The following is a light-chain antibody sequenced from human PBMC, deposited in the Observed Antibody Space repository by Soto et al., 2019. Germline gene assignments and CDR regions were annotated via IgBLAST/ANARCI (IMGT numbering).Light chain of an antibody. CDR1: SSDIGSHDY. CDR2: EVT. J-gene: IGLJ1*01. CDR3: TSYTSNTALV. V-gene: IGLV2-14*01. Sequence: QSVPTQPASVSGSPGQSITISCTGTSSDIGSHDYVSWYQHHPGKAPKLIIYEVTNRPSGVSDRFSGSKSGNTASLTISRLQAEDEADYHCTSYTSNTALVFGTGTQLTVL.